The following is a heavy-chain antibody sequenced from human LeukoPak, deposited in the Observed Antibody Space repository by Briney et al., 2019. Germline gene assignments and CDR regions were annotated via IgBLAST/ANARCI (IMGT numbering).Heavy chain of an antibody. CDR2: ISGSGGST. D-gene: IGHD3-3*01. J-gene: IGHJ3*02. Sequence: GGSLRLSCAASGFTFSSYAMSWVRQAPGKGLEWVSAISGSGGSTYYADSVKGRFTISRDNSKNTLYLQMNSLRAEDTAVYYCAKSCKDYDFWSGYYPDHDAFDIWGQGTMVTVSS. CDR1: GFTFSSYA. CDR3: AKSCKDYDFWSGYYPDHDAFDI. V-gene: IGHV3-23*01.